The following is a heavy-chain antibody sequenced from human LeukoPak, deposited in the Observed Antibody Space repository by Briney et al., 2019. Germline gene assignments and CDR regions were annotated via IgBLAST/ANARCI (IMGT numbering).Heavy chain of an antibody. CDR1: GYTLTELS. V-gene: IGHV1-24*01. CDR3: ASQPSRGGSYPVDAFDI. D-gene: IGHD1-26*01. J-gene: IGHJ3*02. Sequence: ASVKVSCKVSGYTLTELSMHWVRQAPGKGLEWMGGFDPEDGETIYAQKFQGRVTMTEDTSTDTAYMELSSLRSEDTAVYYCASQPSRGGSYPVDAFDIWGQGTMVTVSS. CDR2: FDPEDGET.